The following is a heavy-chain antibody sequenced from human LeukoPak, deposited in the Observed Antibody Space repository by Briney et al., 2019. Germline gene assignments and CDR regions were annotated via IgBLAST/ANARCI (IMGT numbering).Heavy chain of an antibody. Sequence: PGGSLRLSCAASRFTFSDYYMSWIRQAPGKGLEWVSYISSSGSTIYYADSVKGRFTISRDNAKNSLYLQMNSLRAEDTAVYYCARGATIGAEYFQHWGQGTLVTVSS. CDR3: ARGATIGAEYFQH. D-gene: IGHD1-26*01. CDR2: ISSSGSTI. V-gene: IGHV3-11*01. J-gene: IGHJ1*01. CDR1: RFTFSDYY.